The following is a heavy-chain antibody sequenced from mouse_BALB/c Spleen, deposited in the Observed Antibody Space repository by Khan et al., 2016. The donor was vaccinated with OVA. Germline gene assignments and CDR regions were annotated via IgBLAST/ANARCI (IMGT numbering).Heavy chain of an antibody. V-gene: IGHV3-2*02. J-gene: IGHJ2*01. CDR2: ISYSGNT. CDR3: ARVYGGDFDY. CDR1: GYSITSDYA. Sequence: EVELVESGPGLVKPSQSLSFTCTVTGYSITSDYAWNWIRQFPGNKLEWMGFISYSGNTNYNPSLKSRISITRDTSKNQFFLQLNSVTTEDTATYYCARVYGGDFDYWGQGTTLTVSS. D-gene: IGHD1-1*01.